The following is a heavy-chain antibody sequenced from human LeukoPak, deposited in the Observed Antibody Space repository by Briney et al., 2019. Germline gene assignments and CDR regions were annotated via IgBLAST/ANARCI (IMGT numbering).Heavy chain of an antibody. V-gene: IGHV1-18*01. CDR3: ARPLKGAFFYYYMDV. J-gene: IGHJ6*03. Sequence: ASVKVSCKPSDNTFHMLGLTWVGQAPGQGLEWMGWINTYNGNTQYAENFQGRVTLTRDTSTPTAYMELRSLRSNDTPVYYCARPLKGAFFYYYMDVWGKGTTVIVSS. CDR1: DNTFHMLG. CDR2: INTYNGNT.